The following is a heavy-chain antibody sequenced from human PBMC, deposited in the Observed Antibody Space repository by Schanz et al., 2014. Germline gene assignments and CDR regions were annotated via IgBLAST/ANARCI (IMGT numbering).Heavy chain of an antibody. Sequence: ESGGGLVQPGGSLRLSCAASGFTFSSYAMTWVRQAPGKGRVWVSHIVGSDDSTYYADSVKGRFTISRDNSKNTLYLQMNSLRAEDTAVYYCAKDDVWASGGYYDYWGQGTLVTVSS. CDR3: AKDDVWASGGYYDY. D-gene: IGHD3-10*01. CDR2: IVGSDDST. J-gene: IGHJ4*02. V-gene: IGHV3-23*01. CDR1: GFTFSSYA.